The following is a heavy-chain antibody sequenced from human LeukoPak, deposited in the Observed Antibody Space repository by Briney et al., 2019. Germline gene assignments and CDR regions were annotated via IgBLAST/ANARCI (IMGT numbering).Heavy chain of an antibody. Sequence: SETLSLTCAVYGGSFSGYYWSWIRQPPGKGLEWIGEINHSGSTNYNPSLKGRVTISVDTSKNQFSLKLSSVTAADTAVYYCARVRKGVVPAAKPYYYGMDVWGKGTTVTVSS. CDR3: ARVRKGVVPAAKPYYYGMDV. CDR2: INHSGST. J-gene: IGHJ6*04. D-gene: IGHD2-2*01. V-gene: IGHV4-34*01. CDR1: GGSFSGYY.